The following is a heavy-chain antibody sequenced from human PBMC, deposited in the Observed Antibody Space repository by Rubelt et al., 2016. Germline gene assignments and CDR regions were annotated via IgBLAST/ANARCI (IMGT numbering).Heavy chain of an antibody. D-gene: IGHD3-3*01. CDR1: GFTFSSYT. V-gene: IGHV3-21*01. CDR2: ISSGSHYI. J-gene: IGHJ4*02. Sequence: EVQVVESGGGLVEPGGSLRLSCAASGFTFSSYTMNWVRQAPGKGLEWVSSISSGSHYIYYADSMKGRVTISRDNAKNSLYLQMNSLRAEDTAVYYCARDQGDNDYYFDYWGQGTLVTVSS. CDR3: ARDQGDNDYYFDY.